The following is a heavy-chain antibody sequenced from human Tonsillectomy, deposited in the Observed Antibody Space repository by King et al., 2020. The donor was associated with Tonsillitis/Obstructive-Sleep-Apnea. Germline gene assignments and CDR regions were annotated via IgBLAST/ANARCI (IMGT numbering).Heavy chain of an antibody. CDR3: ARDRYYGDYKFDY. CDR1: GGSISSSNW. D-gene: IGHD4-17*01. CDR2: ISHSGST. J-gene: IGHJ4*02. Sequence: VQLQESGPGLVKPSGTLSLTCAVSGGSISSSNWWSWVRQPPGKGLEWVGGISHSGSTNYNPSLKNRVTISVDKSKNQFPLKLSSVTAADTAVYYCARDRYYGDYKFDYWGQGTLVTVSS. V-gene: IGHV4-4*02.